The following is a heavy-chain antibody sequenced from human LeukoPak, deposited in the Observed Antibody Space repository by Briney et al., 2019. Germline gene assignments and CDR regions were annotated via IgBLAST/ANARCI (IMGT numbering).Heavy chain of an antibody. Sequence: GGSLRLSCAASGFTFSSYSMNWVRQAPGKGLEWVSFISSSSSYIYYADSVKGRFTISRDNAKNTLYLQMNTLRAEDTAVYYCARETAGAGIYFDYWGQGTLVTVSS. J-gene: IGHJ4*02. CDR1: GFTFSSYS. D-gene: IGHD6-19*01. V-gene: IGHV3-21*01. CDR2: ISSSSSYI. CDR3: ARETAGAGIYFDY.